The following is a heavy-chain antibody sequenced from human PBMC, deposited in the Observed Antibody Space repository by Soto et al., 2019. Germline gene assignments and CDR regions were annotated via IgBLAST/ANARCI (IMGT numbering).Heavy chain of an antibody. D-gene: IGHD3-16*01. CDR3: ARGWGYTHYYYYMDV. CDR1: GGSISSYY. Sequence: SETLSLTCTVSGGSISSYYWSWVRQPPGKGLEWIGYIYYSGSTNYNPSLKSRFTISVDTSQIQFSLKLSTVTAADTAVYYCARGWGYTHYYYYMDVWGKGTTVTVSS. J-gene: IGHJ6*03. CDR2: IYYSGST. V-gene: IGHV4-59*01.